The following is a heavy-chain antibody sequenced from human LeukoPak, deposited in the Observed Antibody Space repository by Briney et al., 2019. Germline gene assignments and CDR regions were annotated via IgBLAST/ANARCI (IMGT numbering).Heavy chain of an antibody. CDR1: GYTFIDYH. D-gene: IGHD4-17*01. J-gene: IGHJ2*01. Sequence: ASVKVSCKASGYTFIDYHIHWVRQAPGQGLEWMGWINPNSRDTNYAQKFQGRVTMTTDTSISTAYMELSGLASDDTAVYYCARDRYGDSPGLYWYFDLWGRGTLVTVSS. V-gene: IGHV1-2*02. CDR2: INPNSRDT. CDR3: ARDRYGDSPGLYWYFDL.